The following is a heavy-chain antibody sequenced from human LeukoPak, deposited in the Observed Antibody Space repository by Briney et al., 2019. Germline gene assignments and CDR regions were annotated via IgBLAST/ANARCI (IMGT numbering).Heavy chain of an antibody. CDR3: ARVGSSNSHYDF. CDR1: GGSMSSYY. J-gene: IGHJ4*02. CDR2: IYYSGST. V-gene: IGHV4-59*08. Sequence: SETLSLTCTVSGGSMSSYYWSWIRQPPGKGLEWIGYIYYSGSTNYNPSLKSRVTILVDTSKNQFSLKLSSVTAADTAVYYCARVGSSNSHYDFWGPGTLVTVSS. D-gene: IGHD3-10*01.